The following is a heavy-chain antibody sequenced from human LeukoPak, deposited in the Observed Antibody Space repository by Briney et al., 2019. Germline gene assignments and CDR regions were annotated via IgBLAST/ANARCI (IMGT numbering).Heavy chain of an antibody. J-gene: IGHJ3*01. CDR3: ARQILGVTVAGANSFDF. CDR2: IKQDESEK. D-gene: IGHD6-19*01. Sequence: GGSLRLSCTASGFTFSTVWMTWVRQAPGKGLEWVANIKQDESEKFYMDSVKGRFTISRDNAKNSLFLQMNSLRAEDTAVYYCARQILGVTVAGANSFDFWGQGTMVTVSS. CDR1: GFTFSTVW. V-gene: IGHV3-7*01.